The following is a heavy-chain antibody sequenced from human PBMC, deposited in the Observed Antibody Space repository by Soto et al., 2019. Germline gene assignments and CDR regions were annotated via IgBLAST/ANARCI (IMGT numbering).Heavy chain of an antibody. CDR3: ATPPPTTTVKAPLDY. CDR2: IIPIFGTA. J-gene: IGHJ4*02. D-gene: IGHD5-12*01. CDR1: GGTFSSYA. Sequence: SVKVSCKASGGTFSSYAISWVRQAPGQGLEWMGGIIPIFGTANYAQKFQGRVTITADESTSTAYMELSSLRSEDTAVYYCATPPPTTTVKAPLDYWGQGTLVTVSS. V-gene: IGHV1-69*13.